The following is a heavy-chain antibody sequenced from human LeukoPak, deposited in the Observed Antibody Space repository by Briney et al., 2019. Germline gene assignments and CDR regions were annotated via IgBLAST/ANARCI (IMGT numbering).Heavy chain of an antibody. CDR2: IKQDGSER. Sequence: PGGSLRLSCAASGFTFSSYWMSWVRQAPGKGLEWVANIKQDGSERYYVDSVKGRFTISRDNAKNSLYLQMNSLRAEDTAVYYCAREPVRGGRSYYMDVWGKGTTVTVSS. CDR1: GFTFSSYW. V-gene: IGHV3-7*01. CDR3: AREPVRGGRSYYMDV. D-gene: IGHD3-10*01. J-gene: IGHJ6*03.